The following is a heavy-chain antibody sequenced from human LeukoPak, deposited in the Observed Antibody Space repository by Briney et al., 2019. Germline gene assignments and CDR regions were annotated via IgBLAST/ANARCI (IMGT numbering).Heavy chain of an antibody. Sequence: SETLSLTCTVSGGSISSSSYYWGWIRQPPGKGLEWIGSIYYSGSTYYNPSLKSRVTISVDTSKSQFSLKLSSVTAADTAVYYCARGFGGVIELDYWGQGTLVTVSS. V-gene: IGHV4-39*01. CDR1: GGSISSSSYY. CDR3: ARGFGGVIELDY. CDR2: IYYSGST. J-gene: IGHJ4*02. D-gene: IGHD3-16*02.